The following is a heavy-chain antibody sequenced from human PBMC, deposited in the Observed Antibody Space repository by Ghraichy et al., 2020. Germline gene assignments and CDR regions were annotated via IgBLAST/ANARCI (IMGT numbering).Heavy chain of an antibody. CDR3: VTFWEEK. Sequence: GGSLRLSCVASGFTFSFYWIHWVRQPPGKGLEWVSHINGDGSTTTYADSVKGRFTISKDSAKNTVYLQMDNLRAEDTAVYYCVTFWEEKWGQGTQVTVSS. CDR2: INGDGSTT. CDR1: GFTFSFYW. D-gene: IGHD3-3*01. V-gene: IGHV3-74*03. J-gene: IGHJ4*02.